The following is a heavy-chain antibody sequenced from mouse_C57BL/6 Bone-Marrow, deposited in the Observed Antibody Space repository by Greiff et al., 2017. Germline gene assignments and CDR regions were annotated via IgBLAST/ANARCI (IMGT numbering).Heavy chain of an antibody. J-gene: IGHJ4*01. Sequence: VKLVESGPGLVQPSQSLSITCTVSGFSLTSYGVHWVRQSPGKGLEWLGVIWSGGSTDYNAAFISRLSISKDNSKSQVFFKMNSLQADDTAIYYCARRGTTVVARGAYAMDYWGQGTSVTVSS. CDR2: IWSGGST. CDR1: GFSLTSYG. CDR3: ARRGTTVVARGAYAMDY. V-gene: IGHV2-2*01. D-gene: IGHD1-1*01.